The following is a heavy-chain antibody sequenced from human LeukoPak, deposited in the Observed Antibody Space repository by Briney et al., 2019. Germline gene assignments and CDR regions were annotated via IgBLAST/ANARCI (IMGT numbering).Heavy chain of an antibody. Sequence: GGSLRLSCAASGFTVSSNYMSWGRQAPGKGLEWVSVIYSGGSTYYADSVKVRFTISRDNSKNTLYLQMNSLRAEDTAVYYCARAATYGRGRDYWGQGTLVTVSS. CDR2: IYSGGST. CDR3: ARAATYGRGRDY. D-gene: IGHD3-10*01. CDR1: GFTVSSNY. J-gene: IGHJ4*02. V-gene: IGHV3-66*02.